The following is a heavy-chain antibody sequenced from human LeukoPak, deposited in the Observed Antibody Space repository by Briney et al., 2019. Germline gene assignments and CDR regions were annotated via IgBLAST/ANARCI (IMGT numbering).Heavy chain of an antibody. CDR2: MYLGGTT. J-gene: IGHJ4*02. D-gene: IGHD6-19*01. V-gene: IGHV4-4*02. CDR3: AGLEGRYSTDWFYFFDY. CDR1: GGSISSLNL. Sequence: SGTLSLTCIVSGGSISSLNLWSWLRQPLGKGLEWIGEMYLGGTTNFNPSLKSRVTILIDKSKNQLSLQLTSVTAADTAVYYCAGLEGRYSTDWFYFFDYWGQGALVTVSS.